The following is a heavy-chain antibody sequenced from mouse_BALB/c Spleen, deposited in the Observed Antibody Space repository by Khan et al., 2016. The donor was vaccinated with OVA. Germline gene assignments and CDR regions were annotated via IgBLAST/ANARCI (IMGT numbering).Heavy chain of an antibody. CDR3: VNHGSTSAWFTY. V-gene: IGHV1-7*01. J-gene: IGHJ3*01. CDR1: GYTFTSFW. D-gene: IGHD1-1*01. Sequence: QVQLQQSGAELAKPGASVKMSCKASGYTFTSFWMHWVKQRPGQGLEWIGYINPSTDYTEYNQRFKDKATLTADKSSSTAYMRLTSLTSDDSAFYYGVNHGSTSAWFTYWGQGTLVTVST. CDR2: INPSTDYT.